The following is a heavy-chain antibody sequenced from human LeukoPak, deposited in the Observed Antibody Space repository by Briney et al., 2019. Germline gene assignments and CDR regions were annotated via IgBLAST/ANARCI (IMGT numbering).Heavy chain of an antibody. J-gene: IGHJ5*02. V-gene: IGHV4-31*03. CDR3: AREDGGPYCSSTSCRNWFDP. Sequence: SETLSLTCTVSGGSISSGGYYWSWIRQHPGKGLEWIGYIYYSGSAYYNPSLKSRVTISVDTSKNQFSLKLSSVTAADTAVYYCAREDGGPYCSSTSCRNWFDPWGQGTLVTVPS. D-gene: IGHD2-2*01. CDR1: GGSISSGGYY. CDR2: IYYSGSA.